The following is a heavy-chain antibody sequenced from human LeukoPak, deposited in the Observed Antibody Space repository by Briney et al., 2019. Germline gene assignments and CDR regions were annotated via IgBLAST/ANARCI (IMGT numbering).Heavy chain of an antibody. CDR3: ARTRLGDGYNSCWFDP. CDR2: IYYSGST. D-gene: IGHD5-24*01. V-gene: IGHV4-39*07. J-gene: IGHJ5*02. CDR1: GYSISSGTYY. Sequence: SQTLSLTCTVSGYSISSGTYYWGWIRQPPGKGLEWIGSIYYSGSTYYNPSLKSRVTISVDTSKNQFSLKLSSVTAADTAVYYCARTRLGDGYNSCWFDPWGQGTLVTVSS.